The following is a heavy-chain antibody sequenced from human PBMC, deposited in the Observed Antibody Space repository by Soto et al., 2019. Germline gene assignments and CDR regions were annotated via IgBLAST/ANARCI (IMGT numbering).Heavy chain of an antibody. Sequence: SETLSLTCTVSGDSISTSSYYWGWIRQPPGKGLEWIGSIYYTGSTYYNPSLKSRVTVSEDTPKNQFSLKLSSVTTADTAVYKCFGGYQWGVFDYWGRGTLVTVSS. V-gene: IGHV4-39*01. CDR1: GDSISTSSYY. J-gene: IGHJ4*02. D-gene: IGHD1-26*01. CDR3: FGGYQWGVFDY. CDR2: IYYTGST.